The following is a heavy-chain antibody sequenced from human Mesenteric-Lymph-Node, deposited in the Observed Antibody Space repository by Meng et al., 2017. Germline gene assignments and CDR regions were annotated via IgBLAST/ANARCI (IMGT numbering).Heavy chain of an antibody. CDR2: INSGNGKT. V-gene: IGHV1-3*01. Sequence: QVQLVQSGAEVKNPGASVKVSCKASGYTFTNYAIQWVRQAPGQRLEWMGWINSGNGKTKYSEKFQGRVTITRDTSATTAYMELSSLRSEDMAVYYCARGLWEQSRYYFDSWGQGTLVTVSS. J-gene: IGHJ4*02. CDR3: ARGLWEQSRYYFDS. CDR1: GYTFTNYA. D-gene: IGHD1-26*01.